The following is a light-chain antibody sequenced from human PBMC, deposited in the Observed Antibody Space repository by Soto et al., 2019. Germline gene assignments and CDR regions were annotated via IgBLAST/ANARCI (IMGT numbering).Light chain of an antibody. J-gene: IGKJ1*01. CDR2: KAS. CDR3: QQYRSYPWT. CDR1: QSVSAW. V-gene: IGKV1-5*03. Sequence: DIPMTQSPSTLSAAEGDRVTITCRASQSVSAWLAWYQQKPGKAPKLLIYKASTLESGVPSRFSGSGYGAEFTLTISSLQPDDLGTYYCQQYRSYPWTFGQGTQVEIK.